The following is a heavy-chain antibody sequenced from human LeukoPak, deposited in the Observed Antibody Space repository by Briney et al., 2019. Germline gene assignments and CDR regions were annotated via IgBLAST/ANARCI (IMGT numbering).Heavy chain of an antibody. J-gene: IGHJ6*02. D-gene: IGHD5-12*01. CDR1: GYTFTTYW. Sequence: GESLKISCKASGYTFTTYWVAWVRQMPGKGLECMGVIHPEDSDIRYNPSFQGQVTISADKSISTAFLQWSSLKASDTAMYYCARSDYWSYAMNVWGQGTTVTVSS. CDR2: IHPEDSDI. CDR3: ARSDYWSYAMNV. V-gene: IGHV5-51*01.